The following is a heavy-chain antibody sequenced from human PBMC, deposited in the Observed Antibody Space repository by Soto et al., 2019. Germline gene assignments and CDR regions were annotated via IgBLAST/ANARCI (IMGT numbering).Heavy chain of an antibody. Sequence: EAQLVESGGATVQPGWSLRLSCVGSGLIFDDFAMHWVWQSPGQGLEWVTGISGNSGTVTYADSVRGRFTISRDNAENALTLHMNNLRPEDTAFYFCPTDRSSSLEWGFDSWGQGTLVTVSS. D-gene: IGHD1-26*01. CDR1: GLIFDDFA. CDR3: PTDRSSSLEWGFDS. CDR2: ISGNSGTV. J-gene: IGHJ4*02. V-gene: IGHV3-9*01.